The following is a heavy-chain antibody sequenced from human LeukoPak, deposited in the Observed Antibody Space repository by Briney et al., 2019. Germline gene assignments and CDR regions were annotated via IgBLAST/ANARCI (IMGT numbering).Heavy chain of an antibody. D-gene: IGHD1-14*01. CDR3: ARDPEGYYYGMDV. CDR2: IYYSGST. Sequence: SETLSLTCTVSGGSISSYYWSWIRQPPGKGLEWIGYIYYSGSTNYNPSLKSRVTISVDTSKNQFSLKLSSVTAAGTAVYYCARDPEGYYYGMDVWGQGTTVTVSS. J-gene: IGHJ6*02. V-gene: IGHV4-59*01. CDR1: GGSISSYY.